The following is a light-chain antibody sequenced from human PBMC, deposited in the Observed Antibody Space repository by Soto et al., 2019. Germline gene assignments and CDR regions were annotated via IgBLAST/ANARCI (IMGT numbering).Light chain of an antibody. CDR3: QQYNSFWT. Sequence: TQSPGTLSLSPGERATLSCRASQSVSSSYLAWYQQKPGKAPKLLIYKASTLKSGVPSRFSGSGSGTEFTLTISSLQPVDFATYYCQQYNSFWTFGQGTKVDIK. CDR1: QSVSSS. CDR2: KAS. J-gene: IGKJ1*01. V-gene: IGKV1-5*03.